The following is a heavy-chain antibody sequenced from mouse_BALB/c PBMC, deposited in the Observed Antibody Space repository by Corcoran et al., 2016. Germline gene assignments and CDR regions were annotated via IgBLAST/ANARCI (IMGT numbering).Heavy chain of an antibody. Sequence: QVQLQQCGPELVKPGALVKLSCKASGYTFTSYDINWVKQRPGQGLEWIGWIYPGDGSTKYNEKFKGKATLTADKSSSTAYMQLSSLTSENSAVYFCARWHYGYDVWGAGTTVTVSS. D-gene: IGHD1-2*01. J-gene: IGHJ1*01. V-gene: IGHV1S56*01. CDR2: IYPGDGST. CDR1: GYTFTSYD. CDR3: ARWHYGYDV.